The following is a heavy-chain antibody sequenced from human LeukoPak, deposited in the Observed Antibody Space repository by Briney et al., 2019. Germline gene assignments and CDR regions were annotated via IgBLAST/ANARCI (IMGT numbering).Heavy chain of an antibody. CDR1: GGSISSYY. D-gene: IGHD2/OR15-2a*01. CDR3: ARGIIGGRFDY. Sequence: SETLSLTCTVSGGSISSYYWSWIRQPPGKGLEWIGYIYYSGSTNYNPSLKSRVTISVDTSKNQFSLKLSSVTAADTAVHYRARGIIGGRFDYWGQGTLVTVSS. V-gene: IGHV4-59*01. J-gene: IGHJ4*02. CDR2: IYYSGST.